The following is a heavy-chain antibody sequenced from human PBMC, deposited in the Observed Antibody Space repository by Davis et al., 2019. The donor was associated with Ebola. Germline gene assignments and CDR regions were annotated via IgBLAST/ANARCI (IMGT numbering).Heavy chain of an antibody. V-gene: IGHV3-7*01. D-gene: IGHD1-1*01. Sequence: PGGSLRLSCAASGSTFNNYWMSWVRQAPGKGLEWVANIKQDGSDKNYVDSVKGRFTISRDNAKNSLYLQMNSLRAEDTAVFYCAIDSRSTTSGAHWGQGTLVTVSS. J-gene: IGHJ4*02. CDR2: IKQDGSDK. CDR1: GSTFNNYW. CDR3: AIDSRSTTSGAH.